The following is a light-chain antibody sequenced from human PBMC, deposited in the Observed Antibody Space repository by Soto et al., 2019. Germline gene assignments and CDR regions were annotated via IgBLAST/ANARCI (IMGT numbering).Light chain of an antibody. CDR3: QQYGSSPPWT. CDR2: GAP. Sequence: VLPQSPGTLSLYAGEKSTLSCSASQSVSSSYLAWYQQNPGQAPRLLIYGAPRRPTGIPDRFSGSVSGTGFTLTISSLEPEDFAVYYCQQYGSSPPWTFGQGTKVDIK. V-gene: IGKV3-20*01. J-gene: IGKJ1*01. CDR1: QSVSSSY.